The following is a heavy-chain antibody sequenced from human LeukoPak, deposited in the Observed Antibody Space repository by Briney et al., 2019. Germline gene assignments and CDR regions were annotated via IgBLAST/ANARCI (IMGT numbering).Heavy chain of an antibody. CDR1: GFTFSSYG. J-gene: IGHJ4*02. V-gene: IGHV3-23*01. CDR3: AKEDRTAVFDY. Sequence: GGSLRLSCAASGFTFSSYGMTWVRQAPGNGLEWVSGISGSGGITYYADSVKGRFTISRDNSKNTLYLQMDSLRAEDTAVYYCAKEDRTAVFDYWGQGTQVTVSS. CDR2: ISGSGGIT. D-gene: IGHD1-1*01.